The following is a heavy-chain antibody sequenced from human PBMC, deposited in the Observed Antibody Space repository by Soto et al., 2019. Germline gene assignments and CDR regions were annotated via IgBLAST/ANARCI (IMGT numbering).Heavy chain of an antibody. Sequence: EVQLLESGGGLVQPGGSLRLSCAASGFTFSSYAMTWVRQAPGKGLGWVSAISGSGGTTYYADSVRGQFTISRDNSKNTLYLQMNSLRAEDTAVYYCAKTNGGTSGWLNWFYPWGQGTLVTVSS. J-gene: IGHJ5*02. CDR2: ISGSGGTT. V-gene: IGHV3-23*01. CDR1: GFTFSSYA. D-gene: IGHD2-8*01. CDR3: AKTNGGTSGWLNWFYP.